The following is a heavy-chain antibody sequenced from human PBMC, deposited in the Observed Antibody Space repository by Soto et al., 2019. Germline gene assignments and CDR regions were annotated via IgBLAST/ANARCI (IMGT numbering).Heavy chain of an antibody. J-gene: IGHJ5*02. CDR1: GYTFTSYG. V-gene: IGHV1-18*04. CDR3: ARDLYDFWSGYPSPNWFDP. D-gene: IGHD3-3*01. Sequence: ASVKVSCKASGYTFTSYGISCARQAPGQVLEWMGWISAYNGNTNYAQKLQGRVTMTTDTSTSTAYMELRSLRSDDTAVYYCARDLYDFWSGYPSPNWFDPWGQGTLVTVS. CDR2: ISAYNGNT.